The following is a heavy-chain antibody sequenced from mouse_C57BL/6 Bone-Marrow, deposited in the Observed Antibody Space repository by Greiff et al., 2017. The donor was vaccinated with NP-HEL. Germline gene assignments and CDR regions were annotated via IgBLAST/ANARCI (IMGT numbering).Heavy chain of an antibody. CDR1: GFTFSNYW. Sequence: EVQLQESGGGLVQPGGSMKLSCVASGFTFSNYWMNWVRQSPEKGLEWVAQIRLKSDNYATHYAESVKGRFTISRDDSKSSVYLQMNNLRAEDTGIYYCTGKITVVDYWGQGTTLTVSS. CDR2: IRLKSDNYAT. D-gene: IGHD1-1*01. J-gene: IGHJ2*01. CDR3: TGKITVVDY. V-gene: IGHV6-3*01.